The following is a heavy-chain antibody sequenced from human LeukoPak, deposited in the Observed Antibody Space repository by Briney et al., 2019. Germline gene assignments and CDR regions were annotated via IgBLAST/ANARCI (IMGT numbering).Heavy chain of an antibody. V-gene: IGHV3-23*01. J-gene: IGHJ4*02. CDR1: GITLSNYG. Sequence: PGGSLRLSCAVSGITLSNYGMSWVRQAPGKGLEWVAGISGSGGGTNYADAVKGRFTISRDNRENTLHLQMNSLRAEDTAVYFCAKRGVVIRVILVGFHKEAYYFDSWGQGALVIVSS. D-gene: IGHD3-22*01. CDR3: AKRGVVIRVILVGFHKEAYYFDS. CDR2: ISGSGGGT.